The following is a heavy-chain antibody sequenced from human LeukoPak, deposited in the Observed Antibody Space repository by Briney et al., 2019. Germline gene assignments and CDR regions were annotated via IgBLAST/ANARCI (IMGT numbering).Heavy chain of an antibody. CDR3: ARVRTTETTFKKYYYGMDV. CDR2: INHAGST. J-gene: IGHJ6*02. Sequence: PSETLSLTCAVYGGSFSGYYWNWIRQHPGKGLEWIGEINHAGSTNYNPSLKSRVTISVDTSKNQFSLKVRSVTAADTAVYYCARVRTTETTFKKYYYGMDVWGQGTTVTVSS. V-gene: IGHV4-34*01. D-gene: IGHD4-17*01. CDR1: GGSFSGYY.